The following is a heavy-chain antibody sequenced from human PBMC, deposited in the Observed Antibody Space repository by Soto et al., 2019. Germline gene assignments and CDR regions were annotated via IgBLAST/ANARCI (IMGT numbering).Heavy chain of an antibody. CDR1: GYTFTGYY. V-gene: IGHV3-7*02. CDR3: TRGHPSIYNY. J-gene: IGHJ4*02. CDR2: IKEDGSEK. Sequence: VQLVQSGAEVKKPGASVKVSCKASGYTFTGYYMHWVRQAPGQGLEWVANIKEDGSEKYYVDSVKGRFTISRDNAKNSLYLQMSSLRPEDTAVYYCTRGHPSIYNYWGQGTLVTVSS. D-gene: IGHD4-4*01.